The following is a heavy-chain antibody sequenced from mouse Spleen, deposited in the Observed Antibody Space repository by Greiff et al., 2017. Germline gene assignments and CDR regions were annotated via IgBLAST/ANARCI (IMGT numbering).Heavy chain of an antibody. D-gene: IGHD3-2*01. J-gene: IGHJ3*01. CDR3: ARSDSSGYEDWFAY. Sequence: LQQPGSELVRPGASVKLSCKASGYTFTSYWMHWVKQRPGQGLEWIGNIYPGSGSTNYDEKFKSKATLTADKSSSTAYMQFSSLTSEDSAIYYCARSDSSGYEDWFAYWGQGTLVTVSA. CDR1: GYTFTSYW. V-gene: IGHV1S22*01. CDR2: IYPGSGST.